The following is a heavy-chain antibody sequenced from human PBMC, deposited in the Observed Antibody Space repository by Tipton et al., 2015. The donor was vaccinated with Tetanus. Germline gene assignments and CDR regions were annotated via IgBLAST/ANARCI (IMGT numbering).Heavy chain of an antibody. CDR2: IHTGGNT. Sequence: SLRLSCAISGFSVSSNYLTWVRQAPEKGLEWVSVIHTGGNTYYADSVTGRFTVSRDNSKNTFHLQMNSLRAEDTAVYYCTRLWGAEVINWGQGTLVSVS. J-gene: IGHJ4*02. CDR3: TRLWGAEVIN. V-gene: IGHV3-53*01. CDR1: GFSVSSNY. D-gene: IGHD1-26*01.